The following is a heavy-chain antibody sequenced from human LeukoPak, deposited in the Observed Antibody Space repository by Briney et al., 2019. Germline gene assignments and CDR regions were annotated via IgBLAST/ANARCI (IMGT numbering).Heavy chain of an antibody. CDR3: ARGGRERYSSGWTDAFDI. Sequence: ASVKVSCKASGYTFTSYYMHWVRQAPGQGLEWMGIINPSGGSTSYAQKFQGRVTMTRETSTSTVYMELSSLSSEDTAVYYCARGGRERYSSGWTDAFDIWGQGTMVTVSS. V-gene: IGHV1-46*01. CDR2: INPSGGST. J-gene: IGHJ3*02. CDR1: GYTFTSYY. D-gene: IGHD6-19*01.